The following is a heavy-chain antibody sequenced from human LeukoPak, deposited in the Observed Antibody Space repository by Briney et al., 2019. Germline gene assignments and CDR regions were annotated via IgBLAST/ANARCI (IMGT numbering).Heavy chain of an antibody. V-gene: IGHV3-23*01. J-gene: IGHJ4*02. CDR3: ARDSWSSGWYYFDY. CDR1: GFTFSSYA. D-gene: IGHD6-19*01. CDR2: ISGSGGST. Sequence: GGSLRLPCAASGFTFSSYAMSWVRQAPGKGVEWVSAISGSGGSTYYADSVKCRFTIYRDKSKNTLYLQMNSLRAEDTAVYYCARDSWSSGWYYFDYWGQGTLVTVSS.